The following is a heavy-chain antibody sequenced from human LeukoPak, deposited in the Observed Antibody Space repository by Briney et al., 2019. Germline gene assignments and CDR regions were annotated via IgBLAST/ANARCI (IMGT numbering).Heavy chain of an antibody. CDR2: IFTGGDT. Sequence: PGGSLRLSCAVSGFAVSNSFMRWVRQAPGKGLEWLSVIFTGGDTYYAGSVKGRFTISRDNSENTPYLQMNSLTAEDTALYYCLKGSTGVPPLEYWGQGTLVTVSS. J-gene: IGHJ4*02. CDR3: LKGSTGVPPLEY. D-gene: IGHD1-1*01. V-gene: IGHV3-53*01. CDR1: GFAVSNSF.